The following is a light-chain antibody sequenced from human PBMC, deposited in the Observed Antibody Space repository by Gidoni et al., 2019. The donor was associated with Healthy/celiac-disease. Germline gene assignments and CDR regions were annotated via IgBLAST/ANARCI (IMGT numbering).Light chain of an antibody. V-gene: IGKV3-11*01. Sequence: EIVWTQSPATLSLSPGERSTRSCRASQSVSSYIAWYQQKPGQAPRLLIYDASNRATGIPASVSGSGSGTDLTLTMSSLEPEDVAVYYYQQRSNWPPQITFGQGTRLEIK. CDR1: QSVSSY. CDR2: DAS. J-gene: IGKJ5*01. CDR3: QQRSNWPPQIT.